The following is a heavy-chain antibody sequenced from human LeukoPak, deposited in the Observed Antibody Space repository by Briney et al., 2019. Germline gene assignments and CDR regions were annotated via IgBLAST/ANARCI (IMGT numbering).Heavy chain of an antibody. J-gene: IGHJ4*02. Sequence: SETLSLTCALYGGSLSGYHWSWLRQSPGKGLEWIGDVNHSGGTNSNPSLKSRVTMSVDTSKSQIYLNLSSVTAADTAVYYCARASGLFVFLLDYWGQGTLVTVSS. CDR2: VNHSGGT. D-gene: IGHD3-10*02. CDR3: ARASGLFVFLLDY. V-gene: IGHV4-34*10. CDR1: GGSLSGYH.